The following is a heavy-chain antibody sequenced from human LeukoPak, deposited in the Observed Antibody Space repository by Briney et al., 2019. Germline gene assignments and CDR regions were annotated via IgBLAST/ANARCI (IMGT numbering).Heavy chain of an antibody. CDR2: IYYSGST. CDR1: GGSISSYY. J-gene: IGHJ4*02. D-gene: IGHD3-9*01. Sequence: SETLSLTCTVSGGSISSYYWSWLRQPPGKGLKWIGYIYYSGSTNYNPSLKSRVTISVDTSKNQFSLKLSSVTAADTAVYYCARTRYDILTGYYKGTLFDYWGQGTLVTVSS. CDR3: ARTRYDILTGYYKGTLFDY. V-gene: IGHV4-59*01.